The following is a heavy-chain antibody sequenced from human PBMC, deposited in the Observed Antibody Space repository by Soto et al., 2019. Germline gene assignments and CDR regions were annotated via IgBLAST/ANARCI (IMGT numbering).Heavy chain of an antibody. J-gene: IGHJ5*02. CDR2: ISYDGSNK. D-gene: IGHD3-22*01. CDR3: ARSTTYYYDSSGWFDP. CDR1: GFTFSSYA. Sequence: GGSLRLSCAASGFTFSSYAMHWVRQAPGKGLEWVAVISYDGSNKYYADSVKGRFTISRDNSKNTLYLQMNSLRAEDTAVYYCARSTTYYYDSSGWFDPWGQGTLVTVSS. V-gene: IGHV3-30-3*01.